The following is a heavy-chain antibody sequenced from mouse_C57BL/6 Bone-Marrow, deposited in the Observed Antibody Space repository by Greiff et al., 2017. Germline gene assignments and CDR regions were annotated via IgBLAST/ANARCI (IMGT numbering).Heavy chain of an antibody. CDR1: GFNIKDYY. Sequence: EVKLMESGAELVKPGASVKLSCTASGFNIKDYYMPWVKQRTEQGLEWIGRIDPEDGETTYAPKFQGKATITADTSSNTAYLPLSSLTSEDTAVYYCASVLFYAMDYWGQGTSVTVSS. CDR2: IDPEDGET. CDR3: ASVLFYAMDY. J-gene: IGHJ4*01. V-gene: IGHV14-2*01.